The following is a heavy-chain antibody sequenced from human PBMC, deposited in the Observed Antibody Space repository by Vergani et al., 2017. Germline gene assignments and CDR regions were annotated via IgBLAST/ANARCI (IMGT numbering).Heavy chain of an antibody. CDR1: GYSFSSYW. V-gene: IGHV5-51*01. J-gene: IGHJ1*01. CDR3: ASGIAAAGRSAEYFQH. D-gene: IGHD6-13*01. CDR2: IYPGDSDT. Sequence: VQLVQSGAEVKKPGSSVKISCKGSGYSFSSYWIGWGRQMSGKGLEWMGIIYPGDSDTRYSPSFQGQVTISADKSISTAYLQWSSLKASDTAMYYCASGIAAAGRSAEYFQHWGQGTLVTVSS.